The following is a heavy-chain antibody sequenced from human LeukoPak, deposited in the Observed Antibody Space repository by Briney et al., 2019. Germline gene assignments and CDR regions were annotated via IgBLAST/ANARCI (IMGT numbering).Heavy chain of an antibody. J-gene: IGHJ5*02. Sequence: GRSLRLSCAASGFTFSSYAMHWVRQAPGKGLEWVAVISYDGSNKYYADSVKGRFTISRDNSKSTLYLQVNSLRAEDTAIYYCARSPTAINGYFDPWGQGTLVTVSS. CDR3: ARSPTAINGYFDP. D-gene: IGHD2-2*01. V-gene: IGHV3-30-3*01. CDR1: GFTFSSYA. CDR2: ISYDGSNK.